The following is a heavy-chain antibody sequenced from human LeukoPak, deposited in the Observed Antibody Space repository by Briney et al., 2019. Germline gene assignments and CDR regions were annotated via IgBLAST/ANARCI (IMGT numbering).Heavy chain of an antibody. CDR3: ARGIRYYDSSSYENDY. CDR1: GYTFTSYY. D-gene: IGHD3-22*01. J-gene: IGHJ4*02. V-gene: IGHV1-46*01. Sequence: ASVKVSCKASGYTFTSYYMHWVRQAPGQGLEWMGIINPSGGSTSYAQKFQGRVTMTRDMSTSTVYMELSSLRSEDTAVYYCARGIRYYDSSSYENDYWGQGTLVTVSS. CDR2: INPSGGST.